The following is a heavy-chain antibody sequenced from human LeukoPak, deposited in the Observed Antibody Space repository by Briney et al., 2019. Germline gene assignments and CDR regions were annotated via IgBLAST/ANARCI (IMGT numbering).Heavy chain of an antibody. D-gene: IGHD2-15*01. CDR2: ISSSSTI. V-gene: IGHV3-48*04. Sequence: GGSLRLSCAASGFTFSSYSMNWVRQAPGKGLEWVSYISSSSTIYYADSVKGRFTTSRDNAKNSLYLQMNSLRAEETVVYSCARNRYDGGYYYSMDAWGKGTRSPSP. CDR1: GFTFSSYS. CDR3: ARNRYDGGYYYSMDA. J-gene: IGHJ6*03.